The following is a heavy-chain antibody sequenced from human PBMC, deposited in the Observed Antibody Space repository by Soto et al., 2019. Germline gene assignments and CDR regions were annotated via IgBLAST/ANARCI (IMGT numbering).Heavy chain of an antibody. CDR3: ARGGNRWSLDY. V-gene: IGHV3-53*02. CDR2: IYSGGST. D-gene: IGHD2-15*01. J-gene: IGHJ4*02. CDR1: GFIVGNNY. Sequence: EVQLLETGGALIQPGGSLRLSCAAPGFIVGNNYMTWVRQAPGKGLEWVSVIYSGGSTDYADSVQGRFTISRDNSKNALYLQMNSLRVEDTAMYYCARGGNRWSLDYWGQGTPVTVSS.